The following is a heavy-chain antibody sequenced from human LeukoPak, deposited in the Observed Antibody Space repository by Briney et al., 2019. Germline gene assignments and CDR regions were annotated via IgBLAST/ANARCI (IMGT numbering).Heavy chain of an antibody. CDR3: ARGVEPLAAITLAY. V-gene: IGHV3-53*01. CDR2: LYSDGNT. Sequence: SGGSLRLSCAASGFTVITNDMTWVRQAPGKGLEWVSVLYSDGNTKYADSVQGRFTISRDNSKNTLYLEMNSLSPDDTAVYYCARGVEPLAAITLAYWGQGTLVTVSS. CDR1: GFTVITND. J-gene: IGHJ4*02. D-gene: IGHD1-14*01.